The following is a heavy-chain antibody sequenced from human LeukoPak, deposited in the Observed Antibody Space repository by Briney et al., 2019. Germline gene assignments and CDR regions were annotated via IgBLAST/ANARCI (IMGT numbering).Heavy chain of an antibody. Sequence: PGGSLRLSCAASGFTFSSYSMNWVRQAPRKGLEWVSSISSSSYIYYADSATGRCTISRDNDKHSLYLQTNSLRAEDTAVYYCARDRIVGATSAFDIWGQGTMVTVSS. J-gene: IGHJ3*02. CDR1: GFTFSSYS. V-gene: IGHV3-21*01. D-gene: IGHD1-26*01. CDR2: ISSSSYI. CDR3: ARDRIVGATSAFDI.